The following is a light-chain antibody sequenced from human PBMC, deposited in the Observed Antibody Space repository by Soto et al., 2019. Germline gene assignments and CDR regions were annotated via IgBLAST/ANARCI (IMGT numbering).Light chain of an antibody. Sequence: QSVVTQPPSASGTPGQRVTISCSGSTSNIGRNYVAWYQQFPGTAPKLLIYSNDQRPSGVPDRFSGSKSGTSASLAISGLRSEDEADYYCAVWDDSLSGVVFGGGTQLTVL. J-gene: IGLJ2*01. CDR2: SND. V-gene: IGLV1-47*02. CDR3: AVWDDSLSGVV. CDR1: TSNIGRNY.